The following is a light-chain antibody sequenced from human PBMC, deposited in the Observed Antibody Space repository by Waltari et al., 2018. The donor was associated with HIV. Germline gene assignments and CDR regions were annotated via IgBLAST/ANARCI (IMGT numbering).Light chain of an antibody. CDR1: QGITNA. V-gene: IGKV1-13*02. J-gene: IGKJ4*01. CDR2: EAS. Sequence: AIQLTQSPSSLSASVGDRVTITCRTSQGITNAIAWYQQRPGKPPKLLIYEASNLDSGVPSRFSGSGSGTDFTLTISSLQPEDFATYYGQQFQTFPLTFGGGTNIEIK. CDR3: QQFQTFPLT.